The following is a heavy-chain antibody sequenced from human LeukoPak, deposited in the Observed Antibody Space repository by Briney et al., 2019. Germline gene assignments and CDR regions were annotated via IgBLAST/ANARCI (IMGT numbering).Heavy chain of an antibody. V-gene: IGHV1-46*01. D-gene: IGHD3-22*01. CDR3: AREDTYDSSGYLGY. Sequence: ASVKVSCKASGYTFTNYYMHWVRQAPGQGLEWMGIINPSGGSTNYAQKFQGRVTITADKSTSTAYMELSSLRSEDTAVYYCAREDTYDSSGYLGYWGQGTLVTVSS. CDR2: INPSGGST. J-gene: IGHJ4*02. CDR1: GYTFTNYY.